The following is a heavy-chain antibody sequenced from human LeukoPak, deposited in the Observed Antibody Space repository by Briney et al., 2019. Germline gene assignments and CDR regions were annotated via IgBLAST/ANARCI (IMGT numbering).Heavy chain of an antibody. V-gene: IGHV4-34*01. Sequence: SETLSLTCAVYGGSFSGYYWSWIRQPPGKGLEWIGEINHSGSTNYNPSLKSRVTISVDTSKNQFSLKLSSVTAADTAVYYCARGRSSSLNWFDPWVQGTLVTVSS. J-gene: IGHJ5*02. CDR3: ARGRSSSLNWFDP. CDR1: GGSFSGYY. CDR2: INHSGST. D-gene: IGHD6-13*01.